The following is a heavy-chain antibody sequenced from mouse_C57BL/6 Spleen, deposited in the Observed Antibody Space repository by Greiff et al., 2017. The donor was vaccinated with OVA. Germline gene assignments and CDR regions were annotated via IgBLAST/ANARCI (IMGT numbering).Heavy chain of an antibody. Sequence: QVQLQQPGAELVKPGASVKMSCKASGYTFTSYWITWVKQRPGQGLEWIGDIYPGSGSTNYNEKFKSKATLTVDTSSSTAYMQLSSLTSEDSAVYYCATGHGDYPYARDYWGQGTSVTVSS. J-gene: IGHJ4*01. D-gene: IGHD2-4*01. CDR1: GYTFTSYW. CDR2: IYPGSGST. V-gene: IGHV1-55*01. CDR3: ATGHGDYPYARDY.